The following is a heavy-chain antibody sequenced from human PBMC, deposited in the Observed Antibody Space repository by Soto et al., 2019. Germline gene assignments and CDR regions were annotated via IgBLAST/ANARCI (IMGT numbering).Heavy chain of an antibody. D-gene: IGHD2-2*01. CDR1: GYTFTSYA. CDR2: INAGNGNT. V-gene: IGHV1-3*01. J-gene: IGHJ6*02. CDR3: AKDVWLSVPAAILYYGMDV. Sequence: ASVKVSCKASGYTFTSYAMHWVRQAPGQRLEWMGWINAGNGNTKYSQKLQGRFTISRDNSKNTLYLQMNSLRAEDTAVYYCAKDVWLSVPAAILYYGMDVWGQGTTVTVSS.